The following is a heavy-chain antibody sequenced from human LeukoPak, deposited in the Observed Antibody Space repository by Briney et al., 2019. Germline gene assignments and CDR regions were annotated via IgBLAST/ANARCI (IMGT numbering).Heavy chain of an antibody. J-gene: IGHJ3*02. CDR3: TRGLVVLSATSWAFDI. V-gene: IGHV1-8*01. CDR2: MNPNSGNT. D-gene: IGHD2-15*01. CDR1: GYTLISYD. Sequence: ASVKVSCKASGYTLISYDINWVRQATGQGLEWMGWMNPNSGNTGYAQKFQARVSMTRNTSISTAYMELSSLRSEDTAVYYCTRGLVVLSATSWAFDIWGHGTMVTVSS.